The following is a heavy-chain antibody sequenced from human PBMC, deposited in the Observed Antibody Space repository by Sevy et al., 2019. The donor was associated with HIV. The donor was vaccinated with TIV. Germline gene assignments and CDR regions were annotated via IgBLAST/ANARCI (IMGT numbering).Heavy chain of an antibody. D-gene: IGHD2-2*01. Sequence: ASVKVSCKASGYTFSSYGITWVRQAPGQGLEGMGWISAYSAYTTYAQKLQGRVTMTTDTSTGTAYMELRSLRSDDTAVYYCARHRQDCSSTSCFDPWGQGTLVTVSS. V-gene: IGHV1-18*04. CDR3: ARHRQDCSSTSCFDP. CDR2: ISAYSAYT. CDR1: GYTFSSYG. J-gene: IGHJ5*02.